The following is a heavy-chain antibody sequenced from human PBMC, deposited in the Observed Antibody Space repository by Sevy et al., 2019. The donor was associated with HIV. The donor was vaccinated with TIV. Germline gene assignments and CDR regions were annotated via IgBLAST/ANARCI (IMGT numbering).Heavy chain of an antibody. Sequence: GGSLRLSCAASGFTFSNAWMSWVRQAPGKGLEWVGRIKSKTDGGTTDYAEPGKGRFTISRDDSKNTMNLQMNSMKTEETAVYYCTTGPVGYVARRRDYWGQGTLVTVSS. CDR1: GFTFSNAW. CDR2: IKSKTDGGTT. J-gene: IGHJ4*02. V-gene: IGHV3-15*01. CDR3: TTGPVGYVARRRDY. D-gene: IGHD5-12*01.